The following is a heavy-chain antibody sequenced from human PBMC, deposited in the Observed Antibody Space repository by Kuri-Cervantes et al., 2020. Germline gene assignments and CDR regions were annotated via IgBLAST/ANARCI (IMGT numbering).Heavy chain of an antibody. CDR2: ISAYNGDT. CDR1: GYTFTSYG. J-gene: IGHJ4*02. Sequence: ASVKVSCKASGYTFTSYGISWVRQAPGQGLEWMGWISAYNGDTNYAQKLQGRVTMTTDTSASTAYVELNSLTSEDTAVYYCARDVYQLLPDYWGQGTLVTVSS. D-gene: IGHD5/OR15-5a*01. V-gene: IGHV1-18*01. CDR3: ARDVYQLLPDY.